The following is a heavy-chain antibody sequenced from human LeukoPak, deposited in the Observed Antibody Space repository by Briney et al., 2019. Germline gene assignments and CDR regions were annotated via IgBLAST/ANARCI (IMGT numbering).Heavy chain of an antibody. V-gene: IGHV3-11*04. D-gene: IGHD6-13*01. CDR3: ARARIAAPLLDY. J-gene: IGHJ4*02. CDR2: ISDHGKSR. CDR1: GGSISSSSYY. Sequence: PSETLSLTCTVSGGSISSSSYYWGWIRQPPGKGLEWVSYISDHGKSRNYVDSVKGRFTISRDNAKNSLYLQMNSLRVEDTAVYFCARARIAAPLLDYWGQGTLVTVSS.